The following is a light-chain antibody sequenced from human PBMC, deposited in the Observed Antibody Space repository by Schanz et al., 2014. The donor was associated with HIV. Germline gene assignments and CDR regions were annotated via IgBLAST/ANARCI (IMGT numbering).Light chain of an antibody. V-gene: IGKV3-11*01. CDR1: QSVGSY. CDR2: GAS. Sequence: EVVLTQSPATLSLSPGDRATLSCRASQSVGSYLAWYQQKPGQAPRLIIYGASNRATGIPARFSGSGSGTDFTLTISSLEPEDFAVYYCQQRTNWPPWTFGQGTKVEFK. CDR3: QQRTNWPPWT. J-gene: IGKJ1*01.